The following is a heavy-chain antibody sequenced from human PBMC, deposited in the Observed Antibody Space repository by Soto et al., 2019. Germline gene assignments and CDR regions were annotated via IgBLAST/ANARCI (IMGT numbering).Heavy chain of an antibody. V-gene: IGHV1-58*02. J-gene: IGHJ4*02. D-gene: IGHD5-12*01. Sequence: SVKVSCKASGCTFTSSAMQWVRQARGQRLEWIGWIVVGSGNTNCAQKFQERVTITRDMSTSTAYMELSSLRSEDTAVYYCAARGYSGYDYGYPYYFDYWGQGTLVTSPQ. CDR1: GCTFTSSA. CDR3: AARGYSGYDYGYPYYFDY. CDR2: IVVGSGNT.